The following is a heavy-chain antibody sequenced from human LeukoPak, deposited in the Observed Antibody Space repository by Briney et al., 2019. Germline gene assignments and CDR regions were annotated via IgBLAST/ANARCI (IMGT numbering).Heavy chain of an antibody. V-gene: IGHV3-74*01. CDR3: ARDLRYYYMDV. Sequence: GGSLRLSCAASGFTFSSYWMHWVRQAPGKGLEWVSRINSDGSSTSYADSVKGRFTISRDNAKNTLYLQMNSLRAEDTAVYYCARDLRYYYMDVWGKGTTVIISS. J-gene: IGHJ6*03. CDR1: GFTFSSYW. CDR2: INSDGSST.